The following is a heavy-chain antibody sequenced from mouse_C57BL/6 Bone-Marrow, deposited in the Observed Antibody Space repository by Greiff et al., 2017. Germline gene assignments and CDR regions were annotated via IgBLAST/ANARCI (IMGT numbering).Heavy chain of an antibody. CDR1: GYTFTNYW. CDR3: ARWGYGSSYNFDY. J-gene: IGHJ2*01. V-gene: IGHV1-63*01. D-gene: IGHD1-1*01. CDR2: IYPGGGYT. Sequence: LEESGAELVRPGTSVKMSCKASGYTFTNYWIGWAKQRPGHGLEWIGDIYPGGGYTNYNEKFKGKATLTADKSSSTAYMQFSSLTSEDSAIYYCARWGYGSSYNFDYWGQGTTLTVSS.